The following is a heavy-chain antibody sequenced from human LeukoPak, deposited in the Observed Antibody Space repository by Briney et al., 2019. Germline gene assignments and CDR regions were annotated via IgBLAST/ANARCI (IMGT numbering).Heavy chain of an antibody. V-gene: IGHV3-23*01. CDR3: AKESVGVPAAIGVCEMDY. J-gene: IGHJ4*02. Sequence: GGSLRLSCAASGFTFSSYAMSWVRQAPGKGLEWVSAISGSGGSTYYADSVKGRFTISRDNSKNTLYLQMNSLRAEDTAVYDCAKESVGVPAAIGVCEMDYCGQGTLVTVSS. D-gene: IGHD2-2*01. CDR1: GFTFSSYA. CDR2: ISGSGGST.